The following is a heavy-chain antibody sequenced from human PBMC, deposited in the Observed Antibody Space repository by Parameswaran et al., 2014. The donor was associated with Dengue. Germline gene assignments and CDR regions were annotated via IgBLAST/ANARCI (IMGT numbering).Heavy chain of an antibody. V-gene: IGHV4-39*01. Sequence: WIRQPPGKGLEWIGSIYYSGSTYYNPSLKSRVTISVDTSKNQFSLKLSSVTAADTAVYYCAQVITIFGVVIGDWFDPWGQGTLVTVSS. CDR2: IYYSGST. CDR3: AQVITIFGVVIGDWFDP. D-gene: IGHD3-3*01. J-gene: IGHJ5*02.